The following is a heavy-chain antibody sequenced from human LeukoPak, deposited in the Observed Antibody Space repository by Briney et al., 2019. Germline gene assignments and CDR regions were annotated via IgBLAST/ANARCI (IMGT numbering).Heavy chain of an antibody. CDR3: ARGYYYDSSGPSFDP. V-gene: IGHV1-18*01. J-gene: IGHJ5*02. D-gene: IGHD3-22*01. Sequence: ASVKVSCKASGFTFTNYGISWLRQAPGQGLEWVGWISFYNGNTNYAQKFQGRVTMTTDTSTTTAYMELRSLRSDDTAVYYCARGYYYDSSGPSFDPWGQGTLVTVSS. CDR1: GFTFTNYG. CDR2: ISFYNGNT.